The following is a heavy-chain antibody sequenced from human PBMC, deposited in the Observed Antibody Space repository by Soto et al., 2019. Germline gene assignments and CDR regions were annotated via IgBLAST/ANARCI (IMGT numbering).Heavy chain of an antibody. CDR3: AKDRGGTGWPFDH. CDR2: ISAGGATT. V-gene: IGHV3-23*01. Sequence: GGSLSLSCTPSGFTFGNFAMSWVRQAPGKGLEWVSSISAGGATTYYADSVKGRVTMSRDNSKNTLSLQMISLRAEDSAVYYCAKDRGGTGWPFDHWGQGTLVTVSS. D-gene: IGHD6-19*01. J-gene: IGHJ4*02. CDR1: GFTFGNFA.